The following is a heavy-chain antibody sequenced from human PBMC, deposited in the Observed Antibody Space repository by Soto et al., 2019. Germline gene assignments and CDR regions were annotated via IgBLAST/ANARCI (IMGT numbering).Heavy chain of an antibody. Sequence: QVQLVQSGAEVKKPGSSVKVSCKASGGTFSSYAISWVRQAPGQGLEWMGGIIPIFGTANYAQKFQGRVTITXXEXTXRAYMELSSLRSEDPAVYYCARAAAPYSSGWYNFDYWGQGTLVTVSS. V-gene: IGHV1-69*05. CDR3: ARAAAPYSSGWYNFDY. D-gene: IGHD6-19*01. CDR1: GGTFSSYA. CDR2: IIPIFGTA. J-gene: IGHJ4*02.